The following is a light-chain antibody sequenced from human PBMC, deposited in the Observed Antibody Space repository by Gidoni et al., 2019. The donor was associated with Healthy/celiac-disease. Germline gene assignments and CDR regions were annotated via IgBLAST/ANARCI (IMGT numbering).Light chain of an antibody. CDR1: QSVSSN. Sequence: EIVMTQSPATLSVSAGERSTLSCRASQSVSSNFAWYQQQPGQAPRLLLYGASTRATGIPARFSGSGSGAEFTLTISSLQSEDFAVYYCQQYNNWPPLTFGGGTKVEIK. CDR3: QQYNNWPPLT. V-gene: IGKV3-15*01. CDR2: GAS. J-gene: IGKJ4*01.